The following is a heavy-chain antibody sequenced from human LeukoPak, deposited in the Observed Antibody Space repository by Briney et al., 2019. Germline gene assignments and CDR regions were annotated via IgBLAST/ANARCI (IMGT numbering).Heavy chain of an antibody. J-gene: IGHJ4*02. Sequence: GASVKVSGMASGYTFTSCGISWVRPAPGQGLEWMGWISGYNGDTNYVQKFQGRVTMTTDTSTSTAYMELRSLRSDDTAVYYCARDRRGELERDFDYWGQGTLVTVSS. CDR1: GYTFTSCG. D-gene: IGHD1-1*01. CDR2: ISGYNGDT. V-gene: IGHV1-18*01. CDR3: ARDRRGELERDFDY.